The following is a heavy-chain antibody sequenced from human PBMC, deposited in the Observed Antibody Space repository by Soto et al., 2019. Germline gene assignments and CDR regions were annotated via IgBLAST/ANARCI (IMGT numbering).Heavy chain of an antibody. CDR1: GGSISSGGYS. Sequence: SETLSLTCAVSGGSISSGGYSWSWIRQPPGKGLEWIGYIYHSGSTYYNPSLKSRVTISVDRCKNQFSLKLSSVTAADTAVYYCARVTILGDYFDYWGQGTLVTVSS. V-gene: IGHV4-30-2*01. CDR2: IYHSGST. J-gene: IGHJ4*02. CDR3: ARVTILGDYFDY. D-gene: IGHD3-9*01.